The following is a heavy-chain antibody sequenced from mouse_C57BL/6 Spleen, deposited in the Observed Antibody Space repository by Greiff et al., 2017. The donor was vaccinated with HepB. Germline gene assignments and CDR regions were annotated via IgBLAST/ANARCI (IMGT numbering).Heavy chain of an antibody. CDR3: ARSTVVAKGYAMDY. CDR2: IWSDGST. CDR1: GFSLTSYG. V-gene: IGHV2-6*03. Sequence: VKLQESGPGLVAPSQSLSITCTVSGFSLTSYGVHWVRQPPGKGLEWLVVIWSDGSTTYNSALKSRLSIRKDNSKSQVFLKMNSLQTDDTAMYYCARSTVVAKGYAMDYWGQGTSVTVSS. D-gene: IGHD1-1*01. J-gene: IGHJ4*01.